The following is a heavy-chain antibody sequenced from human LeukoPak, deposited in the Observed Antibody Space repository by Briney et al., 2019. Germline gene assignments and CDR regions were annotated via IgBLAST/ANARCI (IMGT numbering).Heavy chain of an antibody. CDR2: MNPNSGNT. J-gene: IGHJ5*02. CDR3: ARPHYSSTDCHPPEWFDP. V-gene: IGHV1-8*01. D-gene: IGHD2-2*01. CDR1: GYTFTNYD. Sequence: GASVKVSCTTSGYTFTNYDITWVRQATGQGLEWMGWMNPNSGNTGYAQKFQGRVTMTRNTSISTAYMELSSLRSEDTAVYYCARPHYSSTDCHPPEWFDPWGQGTLVTVSS.